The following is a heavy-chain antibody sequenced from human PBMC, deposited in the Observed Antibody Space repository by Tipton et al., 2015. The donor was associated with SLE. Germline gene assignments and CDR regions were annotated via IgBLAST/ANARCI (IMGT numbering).Heavy chain of an antibody. CDR1: GGSITSSGFY. CDR2: IDYSGRT. J-gene: IGHJ4*02. Sequence: LRLSCTVSGGSITSSGFYWGWFRQPPGKGLEWIGSIDYSGRTYYTPSLKSQVTISVYTSKNQFSLKPSSVTAADTAFYYCARRTSGYAPDYWGQGTLVTVSS. D-gene: IGHD5-12*01. CDR3: ARRTSGYAPDY. V-gene: IGHV4-39*07.